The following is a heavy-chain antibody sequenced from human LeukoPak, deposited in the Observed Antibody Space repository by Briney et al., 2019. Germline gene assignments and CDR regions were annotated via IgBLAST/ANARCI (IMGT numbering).Heavy chain of an antibody. CDR1: GASIVGSY. D-gene: IGHD3-9*01. CDR2: IYNTVDV. Sequence: SETLSLTCTVSGASIVGSYWTWSRQSPGEGLQYVGYIYNTVDVNYSPSLKSRVTISIDMSRNQFSLTLNSVTTAVTAIYYCATGGDYDMTGFNPTYYFDYWGQGALVTVSS. J-gene: IGHJ4*02. CDR3: ATGGDYDMTGFNPTYYFDY. V-gene: IGHV4-59*01.